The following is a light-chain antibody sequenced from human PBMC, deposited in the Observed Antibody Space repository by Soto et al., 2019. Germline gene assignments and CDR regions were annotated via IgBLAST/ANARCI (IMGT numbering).Light chain of an antibody. CDR3: QQRNVWHPIT. CDR2: GAS. V-gene: IGKV3-15*01. J-gene: IGKJ5*01. Sequence: EILITQSPATLSVSPGEGATLSCRASQSVSSKLAWYQQKPGQAPRLLIYGASTRANGIPARFGGSRSGTEFTLTINSLEPEDFAVYYCQQRNVWHPITFGQGTRLEIK. CDR1: QSVSSK.